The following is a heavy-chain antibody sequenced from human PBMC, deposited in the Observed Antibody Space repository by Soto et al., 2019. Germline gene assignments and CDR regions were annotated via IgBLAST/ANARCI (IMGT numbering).Heavy chain of an antibody. V-gene: IGHV4-31*03. J-gene: IGHJ4*02. CDR1: GGSINSGGYC. D-gene: IGHD5-18*01. CDR2: ISYGGGT. CDR3: SRGILV. Sequence: QVQLQESGPGLVKPSQTLSLTCTVSGGSINSGGYCWSWIRQHPGKGLDWIGGISYGGGTSYNPSLKSRVTISVDTSKNQFSLKLTSVTAADTAVYYCSRGILVWGQGALITVSS.